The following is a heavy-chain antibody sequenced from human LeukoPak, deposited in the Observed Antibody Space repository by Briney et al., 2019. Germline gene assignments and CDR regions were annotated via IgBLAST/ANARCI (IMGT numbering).Heavy chain of an antibody. CDR1: GFTFSSYW. D-gene: IGHD3-3*01. V-gene: IGHV3-7*01. Sequence: GGSLRLSCAASGFTFSSYWMSWVRQAPGKGLEWVANINQDGSEKYYVDSVKGRFTISRDNAKKSLSLQVNSLRAEDTAVYYCARLNYDFWSGIWEGYYMDVWGKGTTVTVSS. CDR3: ARLNYDFWSGIWEGYYMDV. CDR2: INQDGSEK. J-gene: IGHJ6*03.